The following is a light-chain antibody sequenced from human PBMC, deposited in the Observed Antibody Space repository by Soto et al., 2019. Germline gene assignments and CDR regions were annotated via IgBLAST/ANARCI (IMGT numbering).Light chain of an antibody. CDR1: QSISSW. J-gene: IGKJ1*01. V-gene: IGKV1-6*01. CDR3: LQDYNYPRT. CDR2: AAS. Sequence: IQMTQSPATLSASVGDRGTSTCRASQSISSWLAWYQQKPGNAPKLLIYAASSLQSGVPSRFSGSGSGTDSTLTISSLQPEDFATYYCLQDYNYPRTFGQGTKVDIK.